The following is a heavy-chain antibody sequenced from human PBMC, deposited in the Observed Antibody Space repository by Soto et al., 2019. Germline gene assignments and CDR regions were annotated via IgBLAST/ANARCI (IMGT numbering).Heavy chain of an antibody. Sequence: ASVKVSCKASGYTFTSYDINWVRQATGQGLEWMGWMNPNNGDTGYAEKFQGRVSMTRDSSITTAYMELSSLGFEDTAVYYCARAFVGFDPWGQGTLVTVSS. V-gene: IGHV1-8*01. J-gene: IGHJ5*02. D-gene: IGHD3-3*02. CDR1: GYTFTSYD. CDR2: MNPNNGDT. CDR3: ARAFVGFDP.